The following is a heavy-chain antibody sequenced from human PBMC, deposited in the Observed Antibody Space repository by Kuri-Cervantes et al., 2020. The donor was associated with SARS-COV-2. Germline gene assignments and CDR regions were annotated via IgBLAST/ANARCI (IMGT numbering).Heavy chain of an antibody. CDR1: GYTLTELS. Sequence: ASVKVSCKVSGYTLTELSMHWVRQAPGKGLEWMGGFDPEDGETIYAQKFQGRVTMTEDTSTDTAYMELSSLGSEDTAVYYCATGPPYYDPSNWFDPWGQGTLVTVSS. V-gene: IGHV1-24*01. J-gene: IGHJ5*02. CDR3: ATGPPYYDPSNWFDP. CDR2: FDPEDGET. D-gene: IGHD3-3*01.